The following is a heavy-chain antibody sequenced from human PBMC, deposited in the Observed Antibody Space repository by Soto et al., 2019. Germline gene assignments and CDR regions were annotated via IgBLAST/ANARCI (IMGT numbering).Heavy chain of an antibody. CDR3: ARIVAYYYDSSGSAAFDI. V-gene: IGHV1-69*02. Sequence: QVQLVQSGAEVKKPGSSVKVSCKASGGTFSSYTISWVRQAPGQGLEWMGRIIPILGIANYAQKFQGRVTITAEKSASTAYMELSSLGPEDTAVYYCARIVAYYYDSSGSAAFDIWGQGTMVTVSS. CDR2: IIPILGIA. J-gene: IGHJ3*02. D-gene: IGHD3-22*01. CDR1: GGTFSSYT.